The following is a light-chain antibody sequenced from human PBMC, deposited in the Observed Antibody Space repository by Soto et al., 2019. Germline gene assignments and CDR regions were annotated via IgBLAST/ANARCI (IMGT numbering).Light chain of an antibody. Sequence: QSVLTQPPSVSGAPGQRVTISCTGSSSNIGAGYNVHWYQQLPGTAPKLLIYGNSNRPSGVPDRCSGSKSGTSASLAITGLQAEDEADYYCQPNDSGLSGVVFGGGTKLTVL. J-gene: IGLJ2*01. CDR3: QPNDSGLSGVV. CDR1: SSNIGAGYN. V-gene: IGLV1-40*01. CDR2: GNS.